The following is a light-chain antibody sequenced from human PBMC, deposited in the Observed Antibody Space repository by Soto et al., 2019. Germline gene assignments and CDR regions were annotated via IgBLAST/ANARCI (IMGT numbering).Light chain of an antibody. J-gene: IGLJ1*01. V-gene: IGLV2-11*01. CDR3: CSYAGSYSYV. CDR1: SSDVGGYKY. Sequence: QSVLTQPASVSGSPGQSITISCTGTSSDVGGYKYVSWYQQHPGKAPKLMIYDVTKRPSGVPDRFSGSKSGNTASLTVSGLQAEDEADYYCCSYAGSYSYVFGTGTKV. CDR2: DVT.